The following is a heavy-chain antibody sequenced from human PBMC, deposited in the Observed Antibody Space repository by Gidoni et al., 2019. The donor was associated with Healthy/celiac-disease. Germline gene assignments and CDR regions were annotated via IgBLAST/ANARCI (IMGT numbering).Heavy chain of an antibody. Sequence: EVQLLEAGGGLVQPGGALRLSCAASGLTFRSHCMIWVRQAPGKGLECVSAFSVIGGITYFSGSGGITYYADSVKGRFTISRDNSKNTLFLQMNSLRDDDTAVYYCAKIGDVYEVSHWGQGTLVTVSS. CDR2: FSVIGGITYFSGSGGIT. D-gene: IGHD3-10*01. J-gene: IGHJ4*02. V-gene: IGHV3-23*01. CDR1: GLTFRSHC. CDR3: AKIGDVYEVSH.